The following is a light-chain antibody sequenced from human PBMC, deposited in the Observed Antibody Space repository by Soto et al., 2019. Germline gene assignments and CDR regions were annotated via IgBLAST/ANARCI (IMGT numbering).Light chain of an antibody. Sequence: QSVVTQEPSFSVSPGGTVTLTCGFNSGSVSASSYPSWYQQTPGQTPRTLIYSTNNRSSGVPDRFSGSILGNKAALTITGAQADDESHYYCALYTGSGIYVFGTGTKLTVL. CDR1: SGSVSASSY. CDR3: ALYTGSGIYV. J-gene: IGLJ1*01. CDR2: STN. V-gene: IGLV8-61*01.